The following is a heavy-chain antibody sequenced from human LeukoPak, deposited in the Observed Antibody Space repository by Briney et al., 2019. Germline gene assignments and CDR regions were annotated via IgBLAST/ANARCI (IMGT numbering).Heavy chain of an antibody. CDR1: GFTFSSYG. CDR3: ARGGGDYIPFDY. Sequence: WGSPRLSCSASGFTFSSYGMHWVRQAPGKGLEWVSVMYSGGSTYYADSVKGRFTISRHNSKNTLYLQINSLRPEDTAVYYCARGGGDYIPFDYWGQGTVVTSSS. CDR2: MYSGGST. D-gene: IGHD4-17*01. J-gene: IGHJ4*02. V-gene: IGHV3-NL1*01.